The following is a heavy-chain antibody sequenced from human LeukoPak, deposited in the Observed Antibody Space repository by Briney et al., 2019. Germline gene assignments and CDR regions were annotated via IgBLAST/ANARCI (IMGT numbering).Heavy chain of an antibody. J-gene: IGHJ3*02. CDR2: IYYSGST. CDR1: GGSISSSSYY. V-gene: IGHV4-39*07. D-gene: IGHD3-10*01. Sequence: KPSETLSLTCTVSGGSISSSSYYWGWLRQPPGKGLEWIGSIYYSGSTYYNPSLKSRVTISVDTSKNQFSLKLSSVTAADTAVYYCARRRAPSKTGTFDIWGQGTMVTVSS. CDR3: ARRRAPSKTGTFDI.